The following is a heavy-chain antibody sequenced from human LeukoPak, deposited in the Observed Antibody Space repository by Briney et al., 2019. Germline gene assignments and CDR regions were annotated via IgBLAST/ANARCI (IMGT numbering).Heavy chain of an antibody. J-gene: IGHJ4*02. CDR3: AYYYYGSGSYYTGY. Sequence: PSETLSLTCTVSGGSISSSSYYWGWIRQPPGKGLEWIGSIYYSGSTYYNPSLKSRVTISVDTSKNQFSLKLSSVTAADTAVYYCAYYYYGSGSYYTGYWGQGTLVTVSS. CDR1: GGSISSSSYY. V-gene: IGHV4-39*07. CDR2: IYYSGST. D-gene: IGHD3-10*01.